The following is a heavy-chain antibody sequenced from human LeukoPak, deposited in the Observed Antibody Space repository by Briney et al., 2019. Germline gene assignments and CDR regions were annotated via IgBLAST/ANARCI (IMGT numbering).Heavy chain of an antibody. CDR3: ARGRRIFDY. CDR1: GGSFSGYY. Sequence: SETLSLTCAVYGGSFSGYYWSWIRQPPGKGLEWIGEINHSGSTNYNPSLKSRVTISVDTSKNQFSLKLSSVTAADTAVYYCARGRRIFDYWGQGTLVTVSS. J-gene: IGHJ4*02. CDR2: INHSGST. V-gene: IGHV4-34*01.